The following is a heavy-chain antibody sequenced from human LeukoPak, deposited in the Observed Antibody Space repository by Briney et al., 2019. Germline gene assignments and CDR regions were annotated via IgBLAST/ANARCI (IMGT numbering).Heavy chain of an antibody. CDR2: ISGSGGST. Sequence: GGTLRLSCVASGFTFSTYGMSWVRQAPGKGLEWVSAISGSGGSTYYADSVKGRFTISRDNSKNTLFLQMNSLRAEDTAVYYCARGHWFAHLDYWGQGTLVTVSS. CDR1: GFTFSTYG. J-gene: IGHJ4*02. D-gene: IGHD3-9*01. CDR3: ARGHWFAHLDY. V-gene: IGHV3-23*01.